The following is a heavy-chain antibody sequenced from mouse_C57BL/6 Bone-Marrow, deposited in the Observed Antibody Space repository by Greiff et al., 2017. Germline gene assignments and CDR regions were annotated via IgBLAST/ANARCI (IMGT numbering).Heavy chain of an antibody. J-gene: IGHJ2*01. D-gene: IGHD2-1*01. CDR3: SSLDGNYFDF. Sequence: VQLQQSGAELVRPGASVKLSCTASGFNIKDDYIHWVKQRPEQGLEWIGWIDPEIGDTEYAPKFQGKAPITSDTSSNTAYLQLSSLTSEDTAVYYCSSLDGNYFDFWGQGTPLTVAS. CDR2: IDPEIGDT. CDR1: GFNIKDDY. V-gene: IGHV14-4*01.